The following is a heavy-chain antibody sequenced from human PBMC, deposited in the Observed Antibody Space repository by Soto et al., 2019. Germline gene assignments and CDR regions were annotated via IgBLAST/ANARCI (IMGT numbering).Heavy chain of an antibody. CDR2: ISGSDDRT. V-gene: IGHV3-23*01. CDR1: GFTFSTYA. Sequence: LRLSCAASGFTFSTYAMAWVRQSPGKGLDWVSAISGSDDRTYYADSVKGRFTISRDNSQNTPYLQMDSLRAEDTAVYYCAKYYYDNSGYYSFDSWGQGTLVTVSS. CDR3: AKYYYDNSGYYSFDS. D-gene: IGHD3-22*01. J-gene: IGHJ4*02.